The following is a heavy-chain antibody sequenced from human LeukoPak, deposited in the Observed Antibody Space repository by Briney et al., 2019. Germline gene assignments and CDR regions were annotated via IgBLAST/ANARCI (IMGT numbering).Heavy chain of an antibody. Sequence: TSETLSLTGSVSGGSISTGGYYWSWIRHHPGKGLEWIGYIYDSGNTYYNPSLKSRVTISVDTPKNQFSLKLGSVTVADTAVYYCAREPSAPYGDYFDYWGQGTLVTVSS. CDR3: AREPSAPYGDYFDY. CDR1: GGSISTGGYY. D-gene: IGHD4-17*01. V-gene: IGHV4-31*03. CDR2: IYDSGNT. J-gene: IGHJ4*02.